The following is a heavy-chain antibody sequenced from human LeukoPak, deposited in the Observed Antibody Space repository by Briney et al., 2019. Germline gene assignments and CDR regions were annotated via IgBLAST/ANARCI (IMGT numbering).Heavy chain of an antibody. D-gene: IGHD6-13*01. CDR3: ARTSWYDY. V-gene: IGHV3-30*16. Sequence: GGSLTLSCAPSGFTFSSYAMHWVRQAPGKAPEWVALISYDGSNKQYADSVKGRFAISRDNPQNTLYLEMNSLRVEDTAIYYCARTSWYDYWGQGSLVTVSS. CDR2: ISYDGSNK. CDR1: GFTFSSYA. J-gene: IGHJ4*02.